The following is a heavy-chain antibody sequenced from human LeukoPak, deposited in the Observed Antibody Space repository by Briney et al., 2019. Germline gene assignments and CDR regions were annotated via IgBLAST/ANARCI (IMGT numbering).Heavy chain of an antibody. V-gene: IGHV7-4-1*02. CDR1: GYTFTSYA. CDR3: ARDLTDYYDSSGSQIFQH. CDR2: INTNTGNP. J-gene: IGHJ1*01. Sequence: ASVKVSCKASGYTFTSYAMSWVRQAPGHGLEWMGWINTNTGNPTYAQGFTGRFVFSLDTSVSTAYLQISSLKAEDTAVYYCARDLTDYYDSSGSQIFQHWGRAPWSPSPQ. D-gene: IGHD3-22*01.